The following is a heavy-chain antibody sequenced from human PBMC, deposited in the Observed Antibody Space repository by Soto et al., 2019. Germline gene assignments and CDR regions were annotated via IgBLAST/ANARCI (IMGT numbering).Heavy chain of an antibody. J-gene: IGHJ6*03. CDR2: IYYSGST. CDR1: GGSISSYY. Sequence: PSVPLSLTRHVSGGSISSYYWSLIRQPPGKGLEWIGYIYYSGSTNYNPSLKSRVTISVDTSKNQFSLKLSSVTAADTAVYYCAIGTHDYGDYYYYHSCMDVWGKGTTVTVSS. V-gene: IGHV4-59*01. CDR3: AIGTHDYGDYYYYHSCMDV. D-gene: IGHD4-17*01.